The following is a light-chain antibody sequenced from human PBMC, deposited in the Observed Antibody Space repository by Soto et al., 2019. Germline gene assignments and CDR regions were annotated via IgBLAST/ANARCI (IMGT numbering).Light chain of an antibody. CDR1: SSDVGGYNY. Sequence: QSVLTQPASVSGSPGQSITISCTGTSSDVGGYNYVSWYQQHPGKAPKLMIYDVSNRPSGVSNRFSGSKSGNTASLTISGLQAVDEADYYCSSYTSSSTPVFGGGTKLTVL. CDR3: SSYTSSSTPV. J-gene: IGLJ3*02. CDR2: DVS. V-gene: IGLV2-14*01.